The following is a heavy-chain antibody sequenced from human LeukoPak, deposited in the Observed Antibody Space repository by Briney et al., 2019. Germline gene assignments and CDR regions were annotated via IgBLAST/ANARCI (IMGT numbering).Heavy chain of an antibody. J-gene: IGHJ6*03. CDR1: GGSFSGYY. Sequence: KPSETLSLTCAVYGGSFSGYYWSWIRQPPGKGLEWIGEINHSGSTNYNPSLKSRVTISVETSKNQFSLKLSSVTAADTAVYYRARALENYYYYMDVWGKGTTVTVSS. D-gene: IGHD1-1*01. V-gene: IGHV4-34*01. CDR2: INHSGST. CDR3: ARALENYYYYMDV.